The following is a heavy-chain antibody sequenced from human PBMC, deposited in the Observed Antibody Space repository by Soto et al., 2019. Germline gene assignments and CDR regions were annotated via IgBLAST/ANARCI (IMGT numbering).Heavy chain of an antibody. CDR3: ARDPLMAGNRAYFDY. Sequence: ASVKVSCKASGYTFTSYYIHWVRQAPGQGLEWMGIINPSGGSTSYAQKFQGRVTMTRDTSTSTVYMELSSLRSEDTAVYYCARDPLMAGNRAYFDYWGQGTPVTVSS. CDR2: INPSGGST. D-gene: IGHD2-8*01. J-gene: IGHJ4*02. V-gene: IGHV1-46*01. CDR1: GYTFTSYY.